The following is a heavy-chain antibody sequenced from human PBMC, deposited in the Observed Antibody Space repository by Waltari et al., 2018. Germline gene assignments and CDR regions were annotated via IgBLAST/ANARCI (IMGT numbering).Heavy chain of an antibody. V-gene: IGHV3-7*01. J-gene: IGHJ4*02. Sequence: EVQLVASGGGLAQPGGSLGLSCAASGPSFRTSWMTWVRQASGKGPEWVANIKQDGSEKYYMDSVKGRFTISRDNAKNSLYLQMNNLRVEDTAVYYCTRGGRDSSWYWRDWGQGTLVTVSS. CDR2: IKQDGSEK. CDR3: TRGGRDSSWYWRD. D-gene: IGHD6-13*01. CDR1: GPSFRTSW.